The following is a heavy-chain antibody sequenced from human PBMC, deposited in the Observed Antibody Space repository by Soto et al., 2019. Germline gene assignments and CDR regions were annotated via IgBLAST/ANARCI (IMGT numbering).Heavy chain of an antibody. D-gene: IGHD6-6*01. V-gene: IGHV4-4*02. CDR2: IYHSGST. J-gene: IGHJ4*02. CDR3: ARMYSSSSVTVDY. CDR1: GGSISSSNW. Sequence: SETLSLTCAVSGGSISSSNWWSWVRQPPGKELEWIGEIYHSGSTNYNPSLKSRVTISVDKSKNQFSLKLSSVTAADTAVYYCARMYSSSSVTVDYWGQGTLVTVSS.